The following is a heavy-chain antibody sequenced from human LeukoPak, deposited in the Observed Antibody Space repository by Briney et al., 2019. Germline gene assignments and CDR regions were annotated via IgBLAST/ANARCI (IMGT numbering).Heavy chain of an antibody. Sequence: PSETLSLTCAVYGGSFSGYYWSWIRQPPGKGLEWIGETNHSGSTNYNPSLKSRVTMSVDTSKNQFSLKLSTVTAADTAVYYCARGVGGCSSTSCYYNWFDPWGQGTLVTVSS. D-gene: IGHD2-2*01. CDR2: TNHSGST. V-gene: IGHV4-34*01. CDR1: GGSFSGYY. CDR3: ARGVGGCSSTSCYYNWFDP. J-gene: IGHJ5*02.